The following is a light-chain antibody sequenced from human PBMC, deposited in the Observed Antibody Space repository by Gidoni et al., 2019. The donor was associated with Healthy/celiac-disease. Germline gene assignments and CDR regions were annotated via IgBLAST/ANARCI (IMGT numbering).Light chain of an antibody. J-gene: IGLJ2*01. CDR2: EVS. Sequence: QSALTQPPSASGSPGQSVTISCTGTSSDVGGYNYVSWYQQHPGKSPKRMIYEVSKRPSGVPDRFFGSKSGNTASLTVSGLQAEDEADYYCSSYAGSNNPVVFGGGTKLTVL. CDR3: SSYAGSNNPVV. CDR1: SSDVGGYNY. V-gene: IGLV2-8*01.